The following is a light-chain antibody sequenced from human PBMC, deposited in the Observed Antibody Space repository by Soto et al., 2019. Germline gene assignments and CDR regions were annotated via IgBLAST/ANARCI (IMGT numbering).Light chain of an antibody. Sequence: AIRMTQSPSSLSASTGDRVTITCRASQGISSYLAWYQQKPGKAPKLLIYAASTLQSGVPSRFSGSGSGTDFTLTISCLQSEDFETNYCQQYYSYPRTFGQGTKGDIK. V-gene: IGKV1-8*01. CDR3: QQYYSYPRT. CDR2: AAS. CDR1: QGISSY. J-gene: IGKJ1*01.